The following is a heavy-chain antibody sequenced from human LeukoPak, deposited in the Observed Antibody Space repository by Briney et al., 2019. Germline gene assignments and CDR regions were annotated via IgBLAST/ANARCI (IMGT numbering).Heavy chain of an antibody. CDR1: GGSVSSGSYY. CDR3: ASYTSSFPYWFDS. D-gene: IGHD6-6*01. CDR2: IYYSGST. Sequence: SETLSLTCTVSGGSVSSGSYYWSWIRQPPGKGLEWIGYIYYSGSTYYNPSLKSRTTISVDTSKNQFSLKLTSVTAADTAVYYCASYTSSFPYWFDSWGQGTLVTVSS. J-gene: IGHJ5*01. V-gene: IGHV4-30-4*01.